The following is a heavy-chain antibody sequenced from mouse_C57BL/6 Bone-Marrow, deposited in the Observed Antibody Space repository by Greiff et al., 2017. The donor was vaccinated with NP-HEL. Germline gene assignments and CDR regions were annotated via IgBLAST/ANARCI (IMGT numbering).Heavy chain of an antibody. Sequence: EVMLVESGGGLVKPGGSLKLSCAASGFTFSSYAMSWVRQTPENRLEWVATISDGGSYTYYPDNVKGRFTISRDNAKNNLYLQMSHLKSEDTAMYYCARAQFAYWGQGTLVTVSA. CDR1: GFTFSSYA. D-gene: IGHD1-3*01. V-gene: IGHV5-4*03. J-gene: IGHJ3*01. CDR3: ARAQFAY. CDR2: ISDGGSYT.